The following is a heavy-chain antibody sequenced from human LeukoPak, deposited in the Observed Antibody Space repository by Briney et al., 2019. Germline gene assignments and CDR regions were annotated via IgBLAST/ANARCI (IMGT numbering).Heavy chain of an antibody. Sequence: GGSLRLSCAASGFTFSGYAMSWVRQSPGKGLEWVSAISGGGGTTYYAYYADSVKGRFTISRDNSKNTLYLLMNSLRAEDTAVYYCAKLYDILTGYIDYWGQGTLVTVSS. CDR2: ISGGGGTTYYA. CDR3: AKLYDILTGYIDY. V-gene: IGHV3-23*01. CDR1: GFTFSGYA. J-gene: IGHJ4*02. D-gene: IGHD3-9*01.